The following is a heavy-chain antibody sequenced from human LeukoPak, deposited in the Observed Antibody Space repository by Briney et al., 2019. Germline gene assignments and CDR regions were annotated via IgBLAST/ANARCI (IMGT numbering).Heavy chain of an antibody. D-gene: IGHD2-15*01. Sequence: ASVKVSCTASGYTFTSYGISWVRQAPGQGLEWMGWISAYNGNTNYAQKLQGRVTMTTDTSTSTAYMELRSLRSDDTAVYYCARAYCSGGSCYPPGMDVWGQGTTVTVSS. V-gene: IGHV1-18*01. CDR2: ISAYNGNT. J-gene: IGHJ6*02. CDR3: ARAYCSGGSCYPPGMDV. CDR1: GYTFTSYG.